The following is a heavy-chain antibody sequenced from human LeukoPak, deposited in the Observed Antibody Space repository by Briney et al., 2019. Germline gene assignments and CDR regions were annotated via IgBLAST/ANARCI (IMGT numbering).Heavy chain of an antibody. CDR3: ARDRFCSSTTCYASFDS. CDR1: GFIFSDYA. Sequence: GGSLRLSCAASGFIFSDYAMHWVRQAPGKGLEYLSTISSNGGSTYCANSVKGRFTISRDNSKNTLYLQMGSLRAEDMAVYYCARDRFCSSTTCYASFDSWGQGTLVTVSS. D-gene: IGHD2-2*01. J-gene: IGHJ4*02. CDR2: ISSNGGST. V-gene: IGHV3-64*01.